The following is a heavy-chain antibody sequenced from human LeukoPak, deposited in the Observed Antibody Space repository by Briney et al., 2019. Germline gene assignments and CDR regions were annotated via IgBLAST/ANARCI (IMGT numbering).Heavy chain of an antibody. V-gene: IGHV1-18*01. J-gene: IGHJ6*03. CDR1: GYTFTSYG. Sequence: GASVKVSCKASGYTFTSYGISWVRQAPGQGLEWMGWISAYNGNTNYAQKLQGRGTITTDTSTSTAYMELRSMRSDDKAVYYCARVSIAAAGPQKLGPYYYYYYMDVWGKGTTVTVSS. CDR2: ISAYNGNT. D-gene: IGHD6-13*01. CDR3: ARVSIAAAGPQKLGPYYYYYYMDV.